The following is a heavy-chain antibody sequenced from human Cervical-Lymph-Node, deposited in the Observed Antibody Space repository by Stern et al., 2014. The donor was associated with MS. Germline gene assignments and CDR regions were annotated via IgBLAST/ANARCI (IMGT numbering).Heavy chain of an antibody. Sequence: VQLLVPGAEVKKPGASVKVSCKASGYTFTSYGISWVRQAPGQGLEWMGWISANHCNTNYAQKLQGRVTMTTDTATSTAYMELRSLRSDDTAVYYCARDLIAAAGPPDYWGQGTLVTVSS. V-gene: IGHV1-18*01. CDR1: GYTFTSYG. CDR3: ARDLIAAAGPPDY. CDR2: ISANHCNT. D-gene: IGHD6-13*01. J-gene: IGHJ4*02.